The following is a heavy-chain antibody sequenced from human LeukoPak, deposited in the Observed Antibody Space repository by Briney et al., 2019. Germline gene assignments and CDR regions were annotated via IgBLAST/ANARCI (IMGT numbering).Heavy chain of an antibody. CDR1: GFTFSSYA. D-gene: IGHD3-16*01. CDR3: AKVRGAYYYYGMDV. V-gene: IGHV3-23*01. CDR2: ISGSGGST. Sequence: GGSLRLSCAASGFTFSSYAMSWVRQAPGKGLEWVSAISGSGGSTYYADSVKGRFTISRGNSKNTLYLQMNSLRAEDTAVYYCAKVRGAYYYYGMDVWGQGTTVTVSS. J-gene: IGHJ6*02.